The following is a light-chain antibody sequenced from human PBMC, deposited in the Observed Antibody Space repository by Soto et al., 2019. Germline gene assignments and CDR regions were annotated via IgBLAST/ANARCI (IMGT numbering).Light chain of an antibody. CDR1: NIGSKS. Sequence: SSELTQPPSVSVAPGKTARITCGGNNIGSKSVHWYQQKPGQAPVLVIYYDSDRPSGIPERFSGSNSGNTATLTISRVEAGDEADYYCQVWDSSSDHPFYVFGTGTKLTVL. CDR2: YDS. CDR3: QVWDSSSDHPFYV. V-gene: IGLV3-21*04. J-gene: IGLJ1*01.